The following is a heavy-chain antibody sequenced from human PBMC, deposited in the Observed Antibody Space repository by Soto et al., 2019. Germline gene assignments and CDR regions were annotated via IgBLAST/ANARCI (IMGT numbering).Heavy chain of an antibody. V-gene: IGHV4-30-4*01. CDR1: GGSISSGDYY. CDR2: IYYSGST. J-gene: IGHJ4*02. D-gene: IGHD3-16*01. Sequence: SETLSLACTFSGGSISSGDYYWSWIRQHPGKGLEWIGYIYYSGSTYYNPSLKSRVTISVDTSKNQFSLKLSSVTAADTAVYYCARAEWVGEGSPYYFDYWGQGTLGTVSS. CDR3: ARAEWVGEGSPYYFDY.